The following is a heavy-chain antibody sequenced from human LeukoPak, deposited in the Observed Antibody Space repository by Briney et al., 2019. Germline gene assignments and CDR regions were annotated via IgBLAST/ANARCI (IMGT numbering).Heavy chain of an antibody. V-gene: IGHV3-21*01. Sequence: GGSLRLSCAASGFTFSSYSMTWVRQAPGKGLEWVSSISSSSSYIYYADSVKGRFTISRDNAKNSLYLQMNSLRAEDTAVYYCARDRLRDMIVVPRDYWGQGTLVTVSS. CDR2: ISSSSSYI. D-gene: IGHD3-22*01. J-gene: IGHJ4*02. CDR3: ARDRLRDMIVVPRDY. CDR1: GFTFSSYS.